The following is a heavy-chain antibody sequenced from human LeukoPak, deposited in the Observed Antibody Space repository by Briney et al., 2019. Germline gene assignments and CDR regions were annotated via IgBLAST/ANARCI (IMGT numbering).Heavy chain of an antibody. CDR2: ISAYNGNT. J-gene: IGHJ6*03. D-gene: IGHD4-17*01. CDR3: ARAVPTSRTVTSLRPAYYYMDV. V-gene: IGHV1-18*01. CDR1: GYTFTSYG. Sequence: ASVKVSCKASGYTFTSYGISWVRQAPGQGLEWMGWISAYNGNTNYAQKLQGRVTMTTDTSTSTAYMELRSLRSDDTAVYYCARAVPTSRTVTSLRPAYYYMDVWGKGTTVTVSS.